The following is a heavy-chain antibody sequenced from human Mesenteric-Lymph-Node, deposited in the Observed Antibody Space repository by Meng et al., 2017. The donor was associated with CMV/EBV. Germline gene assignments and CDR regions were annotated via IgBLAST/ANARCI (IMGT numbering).Heavy chain of an antibody. CDR2: VYWDDDE. CDR1: GFSLPAGGVG. D-gene: IGHD3-16*01. CDR3: AHLIRGIMSF. Sequence: FSGFSLPAGGVGVGWVRQPPGKALEWLALVYWDDDERYSPSMKTRLTITKDTAKNQVVLTMTNMDPVDTATYYCAHLIRGIMSFWGQGILVTVSS. J-gene: IGHJ4*02. V-gene: IGHV2-5*02.